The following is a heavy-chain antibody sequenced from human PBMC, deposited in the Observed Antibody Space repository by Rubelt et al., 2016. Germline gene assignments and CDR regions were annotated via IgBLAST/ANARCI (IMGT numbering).Heavy chain of an antibody. J-gene: IGHJ4*02. V-gene: IGHV1-46*01. CDR1: GYTFSNYY. CDR3: ARAADQDFDY. CDR2: IKASDGTT. Sequence: QVQLEQSGAEVKKPGASVKVSCKASGYTFSNYYMHWVRQAPGQGLEWMGMIKASDGTTRHAQKFRERVTVTRDTSTSTLYMGRSSLRSEDTAVYYCARAADQDFDYWGQGTLVTVSS.